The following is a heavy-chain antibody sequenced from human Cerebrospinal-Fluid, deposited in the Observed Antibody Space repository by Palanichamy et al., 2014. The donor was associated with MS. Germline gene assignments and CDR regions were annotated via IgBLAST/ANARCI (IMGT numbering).Heavy chain of an antibody. Sequence: QVPAGRSRGPGLVKPSETPSLTCTVSGGSISSYYWSWIRQPPGKGLEWIGYIYYSGSTNYNPSLKSRVTISVDTSKNQFSLKLSSVTAADTAFYYCARVRSGWYYFDYWGQGTLLTVSS. J-gene: IGHJ4*02. CDR2: IYYSGST. D-gene: IGHD6-19*01. V-gene: IGHV4-59*01. CDR3: ARVRSGWYYFDY. CDR1: GGSISSYY.